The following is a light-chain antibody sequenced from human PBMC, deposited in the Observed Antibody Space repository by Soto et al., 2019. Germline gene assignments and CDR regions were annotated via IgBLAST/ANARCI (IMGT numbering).Light chain of an antibody. Sequence: QAVVTQEPSFSVSPGGTVTLTCGLNFGSVSSSSHPSWYQQTPGQAPRTLIYSTNTRSSGVPDRFSGSIRGNKAALTITGAQADDESDYYCALYLGSGIAVFGGGTKLTVL. CDR1: FGSVSSSSH. J-gene: IGLJ2*01. V-gene: IGLV8-61*01. CDR2: STN. CDR3: ALYLGSGIAV.